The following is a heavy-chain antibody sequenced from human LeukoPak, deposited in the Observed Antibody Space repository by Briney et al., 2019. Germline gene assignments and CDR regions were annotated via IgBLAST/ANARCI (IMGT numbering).Heavy chain of an antibody. V-gene: IGHV3-30-3*01. CDR2: ISYDGSNK. J-gene: IGHJ4*02. CDR1: GFTFSSYA. CDR3: ATIFGVVTTFDY. Sequence: GRSLRLSCAASGFTFSSYAMHWVRQAPGKGLEWVAVISYDGSNKYYADSVKGRFTISRDNSKNTLYLQMNSPRAEDTAVYYCATIFGVVTTFDYWGQGTLVTVSS. D-gene: IGHD3-3*01.